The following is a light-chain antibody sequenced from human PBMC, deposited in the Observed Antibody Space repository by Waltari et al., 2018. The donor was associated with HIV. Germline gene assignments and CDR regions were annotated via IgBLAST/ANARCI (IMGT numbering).Light chain of an antibody. CDR2: KAA. CDR1: QSISSL. Sequence: DIQMTQSPSTLSASVGDRVTITCRASQSISSLLDWYQQKPGKAPKLLIYKAASLESGVPLRFSGSGSGTEFTLTISSLQPDDFATYYCQQYNSYPSFGQGTKLEIK. J-gene: IGKJ2*03. V-gene: IGKV1-5*03. CDR3: QQYNSYPS.